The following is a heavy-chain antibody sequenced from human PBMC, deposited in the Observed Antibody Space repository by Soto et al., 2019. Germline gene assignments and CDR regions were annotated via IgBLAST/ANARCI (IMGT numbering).Heavy chain of an antibody. CDR3: ARAVTTHYYYYYYMDV. V-gene: IGHV3-7*01. CDR2: IKQDGSEK. CDR1: GFTFSSYW. J-gene: IGHJ6*03. D-gene: IGHD4-17*01. Sequence: PGGSLRLSCAASGFTFSSYWMSWVRQAQGKELEWVASIKQDGSEKYYLDSVKGRFTISRDNAKNSLYLQMNSLRAEDTAVYYCARAVTTHYYYYYYMDVWGKGTTVTVS.